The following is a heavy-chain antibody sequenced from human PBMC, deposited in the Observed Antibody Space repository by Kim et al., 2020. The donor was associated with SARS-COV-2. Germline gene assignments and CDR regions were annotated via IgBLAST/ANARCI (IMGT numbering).Heavy chain of an antibody. J-gene: IGHJ4*02. CDR3: AGGQVGATADY. D-gene: IGHD1-26*01. Sequence: NDAQKFKGRVTITADKSTSTAYMGLSSLRSEDTAVYYCAGGQVGATADYWGQGTLVTVSS. V-gene: IGHV1-69*02.